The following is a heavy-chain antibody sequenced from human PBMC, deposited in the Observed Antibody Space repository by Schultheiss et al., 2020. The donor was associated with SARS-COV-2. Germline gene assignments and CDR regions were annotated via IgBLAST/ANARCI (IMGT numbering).Heavy chain of an antibody. J-gene: IGHJ6*02. V-gene: IGHV3-23*01. CDR2: ISGSGGST. CDR1: GFTFSSYA. CDR3: AKDGPSSGWPAEDYYYGMDV. Sequence: GGSLRLSCAASGFTFSSYAMSWVRQAPGKGLEWVSAISGSGGSTYYADSVKGRFTISRDNSKNTLYLQMNSLRAEDTAVYYCAKDGPSSGWPAEDYYYGMDVWGQGTTFTVSS. D-gene: IGHD6-19*01.